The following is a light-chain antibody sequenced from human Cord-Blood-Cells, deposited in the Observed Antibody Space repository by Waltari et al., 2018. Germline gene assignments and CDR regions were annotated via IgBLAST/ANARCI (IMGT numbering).Light chain of an antibody. CDR1: SSDVGSYKL. CDR3: CSYAGSSTVV. Sequence: QSALTQPASVSGSPGQSITLSCTGTSSDVGSYKLVSWYQQHPGKAPKLMIYEGSKRPSGVSNRFSGSKSGNTASLTISGLQAEVEADYYCCSYAGSSTVVFGGGTKLTVL. V-gene: IGLV2-23*01. CDR2: EGS. J-gene: IGLJ2*01.